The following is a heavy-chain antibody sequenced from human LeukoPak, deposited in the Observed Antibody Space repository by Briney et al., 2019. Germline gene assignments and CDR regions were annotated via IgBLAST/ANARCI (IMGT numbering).Heavy chain of an antibody. D-gene: IGHD2-2*01. Sequence: SETLSLTCTVSGGSISSGDYYWSWIRQPPGKGPEWIGYIYYSGSTYYNPSLKSRVTISVDTSKNQFSLKLSSVTAADTAVYYCARDRGPGYCSSTSCGDCWFDPWGQGTLVTVSS. V-gene: IGHV4-30-4*01. CDR2: IYYSGST. CDR3: ARDRGPGYCSSTSCGDCWFDP. J-gene: IGHJ5*02. CDR1: GGSISSGDYY.